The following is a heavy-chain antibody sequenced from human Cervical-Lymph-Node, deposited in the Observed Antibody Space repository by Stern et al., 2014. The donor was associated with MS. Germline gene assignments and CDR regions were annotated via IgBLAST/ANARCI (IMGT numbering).Heavy chain of an antibody. CDR1: GYKFANHW. J-gene: IGHJ5*02. CDR2: IYPGDFET. D-gene: IGHD2-21*02. CDR3: ARTNDYNWFDP. V-gene: IGHV5-51*01. Sequence: EVQLVESGAEVKKPGESLKISCQASGYKFANHWIAWVRQMPGKGLEWVGMIYPGDFETRYSPSFQGQVTISVDKSKSTAYLQWSSLQASDTAIYYCARTNDYNWFDPWGQGTHVIVSS.